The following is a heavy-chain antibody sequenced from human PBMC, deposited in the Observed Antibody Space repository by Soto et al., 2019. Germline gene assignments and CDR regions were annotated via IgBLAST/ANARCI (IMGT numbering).Heavy chain of an antibody. CDR2: ISGSGDVI. Sequence: QVQLVESGGGLVKPGGSLRLSCAASAFKFSDYYMSWVRQAPGKGLEWVSYISGSGDVIYYADSVKGRFTISRDNDKKSVQLQMEPWRAEGTALYDCARAPDWGEYYCYRQCDPWGQGTRVAVS. D-gene: IGHD3-10*01. CDR1: AFKFSDYY. V-gene: IGHV3-11*01. CDR3: ARAPDWGEYYCYRQCDP. J-gene: IGHJ5*02.